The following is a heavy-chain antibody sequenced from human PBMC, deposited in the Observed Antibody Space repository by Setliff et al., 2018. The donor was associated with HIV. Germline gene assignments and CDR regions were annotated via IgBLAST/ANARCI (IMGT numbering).Heavy chain of an antibody. J-gene: IGHJ6*03. Sequence: ASVNVSCKVSGYTLSELYMHWVRQAPGQGLEWMGWISAYNLNTNYAQKFQGRVTITTDESTSTAYMELSSLRSEDTDVYYCARGDYYMDVWGKGTTVTVSS. CDR1: GYTLSELY. CDR2: ISAYNLNT. CDR3: ARGDYYMDV. V-gene: IGHV1-18*01.